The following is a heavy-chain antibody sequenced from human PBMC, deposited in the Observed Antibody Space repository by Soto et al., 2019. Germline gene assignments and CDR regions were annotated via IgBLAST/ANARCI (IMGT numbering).Heavy chain of an antibody. CDR2: IYYSGST. Sequence: SETLSLTCTVSGGSISSSSYYWGWIRQPPGKGLEWIGSIYYSGSTYYNPSLKSRVTISVDTSKNQFSLKLSSVTAADTAVYYCARHTPSGRAFWSGYYYYGMDVWGQGTTVTVSS. J-gene: IGHJ6*02. CDR1: GGSISSSSYY. CDR3: ARHTPSGRAFWSGYYYYGMDV. D-gene: IGHD3-3*01. V-gene: IGHV4-39*01.